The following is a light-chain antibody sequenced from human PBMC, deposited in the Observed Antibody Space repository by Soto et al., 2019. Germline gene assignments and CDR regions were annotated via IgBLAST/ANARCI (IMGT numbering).Light chain of an antibody. V-gene: IGKV3-20*01. CDR1: QSVSSSY. Sequence: EIVLTQSPGTLSLSPGERATLSCRASQSVSSSYLAWYQQKPGQAPRLLIYGASSRATGIPDRFSGSGSGTDFTLTISRLEPEVFAVYYCQQDGRSLRITFGQGTRLEMK. J-gene: IGKJ5*01. CDR3: QQDGRSLRIT. CDR2: GAS.